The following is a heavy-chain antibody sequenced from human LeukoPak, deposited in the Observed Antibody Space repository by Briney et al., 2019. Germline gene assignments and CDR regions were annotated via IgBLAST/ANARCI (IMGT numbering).Heavy chain of an antibody. CDR1: GGSISSGGYY. Sequence: SETLSLTCTVSGGSISSGGYYWSRIRQHPGKGLEWIGYIYYSGSTYYNPSLKSRVTISVDTSKSQFSLKLSSVTAADTAVYYCARRRVDGYNYAFDYWGQGTLVTVSS. J-gene: IGHJ4*02. V-gene: IGHV4-31*03. CDR2: IYYSGST. D-gene: IGHD5-24*01. CDR3: ARRRVDGYNYAFDY.